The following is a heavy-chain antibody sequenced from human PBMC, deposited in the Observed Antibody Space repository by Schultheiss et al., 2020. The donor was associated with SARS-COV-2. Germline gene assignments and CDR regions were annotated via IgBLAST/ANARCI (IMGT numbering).Heavy chain of an antibody. CDR1: GFTFTTSA. Sequence: GGSLRLSCVASGFTFTTSAMSWVRQAPGKGLEWVSVIYSGGSTYYADSVKGRFTISRDNAKNSLYLQMNSLRAEDTAVYYCAKGLQLVQDWGQGTLVTGSS. CDR3: AKGLQLVQD. V-gene: IGHV3-23*03. CDR2: IYSGGST. J-gene: IGHJ4*02. D-gene: IGHD6-13*01.